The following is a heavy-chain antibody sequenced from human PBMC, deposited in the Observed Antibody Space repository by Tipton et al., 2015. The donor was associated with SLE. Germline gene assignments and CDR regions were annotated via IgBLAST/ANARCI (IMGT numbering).Heavy chain of an antibody. CDR1: GGSISSHY. D-gene: IGHD3-9*01. Sequence: TLSLTCTVSGGSISSHYWSWIRQPPGKGLEWVGSISYSGSTYYNPSLKSRVTISVDTSKNQFSLKLSSVTAADTAVYYCARDLPDTAEYFQHWGQGTLVTVSS. J-gene: IGHJ1*01. CDR3: ARDLPDTAEYFQH. CDR2: ISYSGST. V-gene: IGHV4-39*07.